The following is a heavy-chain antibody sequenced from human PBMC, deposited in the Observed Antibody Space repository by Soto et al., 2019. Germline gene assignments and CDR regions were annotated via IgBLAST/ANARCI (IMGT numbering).Heavy chain of an antibody. D-gene: IGHD2-15*01. CDR3: AIDRYCSGGSCYSGSNWFDP. V-gene: IGHV4-4*02. J-gene: IGHJ5*02. CDR1: SGSISSSNW. CDR2: IYHSGST. Sequence: QVQLQESGPGLVKPSGTLSLTCAVSSGSISSSNWWSWVRQPPGKGLEWIGEIYHSGSTNYNPSLKRRVTISVDKSKSQFSLKLSSVTAADTAVYYCAIDRYCSGGSCYSGSNWFDPWGQGTLVTVSS.